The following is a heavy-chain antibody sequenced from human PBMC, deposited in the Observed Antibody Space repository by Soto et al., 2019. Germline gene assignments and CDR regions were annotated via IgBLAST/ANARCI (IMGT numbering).Heavy chain of an antibody. CDR2: IYYSGST. Sequence: SETLSLTCTVSGGSISSGYYYWSWIRQPPGKGLEWIGYIYYSGSTYYNPSLKSRVTISVDTSKNQFSLKLSSVTAADTAVDYCAGRGPMAPYNWFDPWGQGTLVTVSS. D-gene: IGHD3-10*01. J-gene: IGHJ5*02. V-gene: IGHV4-30-4*01. CDR1: GGSISSGYYY. CDR3: AGRGPMAPYNWFDP.